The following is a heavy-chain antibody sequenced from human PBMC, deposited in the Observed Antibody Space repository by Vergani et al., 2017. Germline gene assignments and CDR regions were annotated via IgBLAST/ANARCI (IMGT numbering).Heavy chain of an antibody. CDR1: GFTFSSYA. CDR2: IRGSGGST. J-gene: IGHJ4*02. D-gene: IGHD3-16*02. V-gene: IGHV3-23*01. CDR3: AKETYYDYVWGSYRPGYYFDY. Sequence: EVQLLESGGGLVQPGGSLRLSCAASGFTFSSYAMSWVRQAPGKGLEWVSAIRGSGGSTYYADSVKGRFTISRDNSKNTLYLQMNSLRAEDTAVYYCAKETYYDYVWGSYRPGYYFDYWGQGTLVTVSS.